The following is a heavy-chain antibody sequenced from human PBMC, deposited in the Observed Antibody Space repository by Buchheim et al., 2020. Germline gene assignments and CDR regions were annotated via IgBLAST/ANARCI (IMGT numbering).Heavy chain of an antibody. D-gene: IGHD2-2*01. CDR3: ARDKAQTAASYYYYGMDV. Sequence: QVQLVESGGGLVKPGGSLRLSCAASGFTFSDYYMSWIRQAPGKGLEWVSYISSSSSYTNYADSVKGRFTISRDNAKNSLYLQMNSLRAEDAAVYYCARDKAQTAASYYYYGMDVWGQGTT. CDR2: ISSSSSYT. V-gene: IGHV3-11*06. CDR1: GFTFSDYY. J-gene: IGHJ6*02.